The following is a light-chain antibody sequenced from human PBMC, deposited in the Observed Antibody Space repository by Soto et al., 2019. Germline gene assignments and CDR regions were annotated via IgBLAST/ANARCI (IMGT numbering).Light chain of an antibody. Sequence: DNRMTQSPYSLSLSNLDGIKITCRSSQSISRYLNWYQHKPGKAPKLLINAASSLERGVPSRFSGGGSGTDFTLNISSLQPDDFATYYCQQNYRATPWTFGQGTKVDIK. V-gene: IGKV1-39*01. CDR3: QQNYRATPWT. J-gene: IGKJ1*01. CDR1: QSISRY. CDR2: AAS.